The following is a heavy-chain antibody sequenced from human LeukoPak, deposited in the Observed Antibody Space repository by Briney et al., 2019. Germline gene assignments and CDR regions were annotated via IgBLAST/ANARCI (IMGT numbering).Heavy chain of an antibody. D-gene: IGHD1-26*01. J-gene: IGHJ5*02. V-gene: IGHV3-66*01. CDR1: GFIVNYNY. CDR3: ARVKVGITYWFDP. CDR2: IYSGGTT. Sequence: GGSLRLSCAASGFIVNYNYMSWVRQAPGKGLEWVSVIYSGGTTYYADSVKGRFNISRDNSKNMVYLQMKSLRVEDTAVYYCARVKVGITYWFDPWGQGTLVTVSS.